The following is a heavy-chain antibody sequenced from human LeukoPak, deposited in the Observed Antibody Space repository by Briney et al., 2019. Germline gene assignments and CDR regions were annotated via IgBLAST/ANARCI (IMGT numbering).Heavy chain of an antibody. V-gene: IGHV3-21*01. CDR1: GFTFSSYS. J-gene: IGHJ4*02. D-gene: IGHD2-2*01. Sequence: GGSLRLSCAASGFTFSSYSMNWVRQAPGKGLGWVSSISSSSSYIYYADSVKGRFTISRDNAKNSLYLQMNSLRAEDTAVYYCARSRGYCSSTSCYYFDYWGQGTLVTVSS. CDR2: ISSSSSYI. CDR3: ARSRGYCSSTSCYYFDY.